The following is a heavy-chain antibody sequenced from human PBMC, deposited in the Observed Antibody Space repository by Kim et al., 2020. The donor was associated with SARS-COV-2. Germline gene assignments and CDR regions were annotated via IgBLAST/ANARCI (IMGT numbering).Heavy chain of an antibody. Sequence: SETLSLTCTVSGDSMSADYWNWIRQSPGKGLEWIGYVYFRGTTSYNPYLKSRVTISIDMSKSQFSLKLNSVTAADTAVYYCARRETRDLFTSDWGFFDYWGQGSLVTVSS. CDR2: VYFRGTT. CDR1: GDSMSADY. V-gene: IGHV4-59*08. CDR3: ARRETRDLFTSDWGFFDY. J-gene: IGHJ4*02. D-gene: IGHD7-27*01.